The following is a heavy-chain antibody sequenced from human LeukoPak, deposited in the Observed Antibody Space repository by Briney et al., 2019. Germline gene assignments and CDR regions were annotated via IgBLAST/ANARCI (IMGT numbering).Heavy chain of an antibody. CDR1: GGSISSNTYY. D-gene: IGHD3-16*02. J-gene: IGHJ4*02. CDR2: IRYSGRT. CDR3: AREFIGSPDY. V-gene: IGHV4-39*02. Sequence: PSETLSLTCTVSGGSISSNTYYWSWIRQPPGKGLEWIGSIRYSGRTYYKPSLKSRVTLSVDTSKNQLLLNLRSVTAADTAMYYCAREFIGSPDYLGQGTLVTVSS.